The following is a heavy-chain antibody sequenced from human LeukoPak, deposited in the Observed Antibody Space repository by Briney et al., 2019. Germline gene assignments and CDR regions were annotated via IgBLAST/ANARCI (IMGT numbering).Heavy chain of an antibody. CDR1: GYTLTELS. CDR2: MNPNSGNT. Sequence: ASVKVSCKVSGYTLTELSMHWVRQATGQGLEWMGWMNPNSGNTGYAQKFQGRVTMTRNTSISTAYMELSSLRSEDTAVYYCARGSALDYWGQGTLVTVSS. V-gene: IGHV1-8*01. J-gene: IGHJ4*02. CDR3: ARGSALDY.